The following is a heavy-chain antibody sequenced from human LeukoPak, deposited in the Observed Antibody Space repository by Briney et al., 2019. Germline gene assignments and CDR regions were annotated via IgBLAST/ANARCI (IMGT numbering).Heavy chain of an antibody. CDR3: ARVWQDYSGSDC. Sequence: SETLSLTCSVSGGSISSYPWIWIRQSPGKGLEWIGYINYSGHTNYNPSLKSRVTISIDTSKNQFSLSLTSVTAADTAVYYCARVWQDYSGSDCWGQGTLVTVSS. V-gene: IGHV4-59*01. CDR1: GGSISSYP. D-gene: IGHD5-12*01. CDR2: INYSGHT. J-gene: IGHJ4*02.